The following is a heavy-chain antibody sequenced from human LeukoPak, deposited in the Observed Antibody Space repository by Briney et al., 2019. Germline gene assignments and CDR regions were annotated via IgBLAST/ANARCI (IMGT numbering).Heavy chain of an antibody. CDR2: IKHSGST. CDR1: GGSFSGYY. CDR3: ARGHHYYDSSGYVNFDY. Sequence: SETLSLTCAVYGGSFSGYYWSWIRQPPGKGLEWIGEIKHSGSTNYNPSLKSRVTISVDTPKNQFSLKLSSVTAADTAVYYCARGHHYYDSSGYVNFDYWGQGTLVTVSS. D-gene: IGHD3-22*01. J-gene: IGHJ4*02. V-gene: IGHV4-34*01.